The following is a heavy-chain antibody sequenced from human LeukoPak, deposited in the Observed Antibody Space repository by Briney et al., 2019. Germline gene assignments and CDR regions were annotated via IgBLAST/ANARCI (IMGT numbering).Heavy chain of an antibody. CDR3: ARGLVTMIVVDYGMDV. CDR1: GGSISSYY. V-gene: IGHV4-4*07. Sequence: KASETLSLTCTVSGGSISSYYWSWIRQPAGKGLEWIGGIYTSGSTNYNPSLKSRVTMSVDTSKNQFSLKLSSVTAADTAVYYCARGLVTMIVVDYGMDVWGQGTTVTVSS. D-gene: IGHD3-22*01. CDR2: IYTSGST. J-gene: IGHJ6*02.